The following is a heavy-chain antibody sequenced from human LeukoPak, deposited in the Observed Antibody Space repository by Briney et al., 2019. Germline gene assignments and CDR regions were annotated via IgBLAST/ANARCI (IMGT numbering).Heavy chain of an antibody. CDR1: GYTFTSYG. CDR3: ARDRQSEIFDY. V-gene: IGHV1-46*01. CDR2: INPSGGST. Sequence: ASVKVSCKASGYTFTSYGISWVRQAPGQGLEWMGIINPSGGSTSYAQKFQGRVTMTRDMSTSTVYMELSSLRSEDTAVYYCARDRQSEIFDYWGQGTLVTVSS. J-gene: IGHJ4*02. D-gene: IGHD1-14*01.